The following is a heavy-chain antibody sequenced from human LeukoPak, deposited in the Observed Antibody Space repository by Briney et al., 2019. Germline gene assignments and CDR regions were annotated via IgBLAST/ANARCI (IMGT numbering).Heavy chain of an antibody. CDR3: VRGEGDCTNGVCYFDN. J-gene: IGHJ4*02. V-gene: IGHV3-74*01. CDR2: INSDGNNT. Sequence: RSLRLSCAAPGFTFNNYWMHWVRQGPGKGLGWVSGINSDGNNTKYADYVKGRFTISRDNAKNTVYLQINCLRVEDTAMYYCVRGEGDCTNGVCYFDNWGQGALVTVSS. D-gene: IGHD2-8*01. CDR1: GFTFNNYW.